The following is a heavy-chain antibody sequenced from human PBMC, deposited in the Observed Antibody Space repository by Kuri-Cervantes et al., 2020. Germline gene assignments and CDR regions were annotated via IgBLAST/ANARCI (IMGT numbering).Heavy chain of an antibody. CDR3: ARGRETYSG. Sequence: GESLKISCAASGFTFSSYSMNWVRQAPGKGLEWVSSISSSSSYIYYADSVKGRFTISRDNAKNSLYLQMNSLRAEDKAVYYCARGRETYSGWGQGTLVTVSS. D-gene: IGHD4-11*01. J-gene: IGHJ4*02. V-gene: IGHV3-21*01. CDR2: ISSSSSYI. CDR1: GFTFSSYS.